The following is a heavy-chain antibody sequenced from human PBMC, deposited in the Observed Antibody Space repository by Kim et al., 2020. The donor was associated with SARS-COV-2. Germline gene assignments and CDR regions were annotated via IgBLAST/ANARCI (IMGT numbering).Heavy chain of an antibody. CDR2: IYYSGST. CDR3: ARHYKGGMDV. D-gene: IGHD1-1*01. CDR1: GGSISSSSYY. J-gene: IGHJ6*02. V-gene: IGHV4-39*01. Sequence: SETLSLTCTVSGGSISSSSYYWGWIRQPPGKGLEWIGSIYYSGSTYYNPSLKSRVTISVDTSKNQFSLKLISVTAADTAVYYCARHYKGGMDVWGQGTTVTVSS.